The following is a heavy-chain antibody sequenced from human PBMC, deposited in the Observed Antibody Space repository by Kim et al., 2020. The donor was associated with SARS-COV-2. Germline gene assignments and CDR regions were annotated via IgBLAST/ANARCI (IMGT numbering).Heavy chain of an antibody. V-gene: IGHV4-59*01. D-gene: IGHD7-27*01. CDR1: GGSISSYY. Sequence: SETLSLTCTVSGGSISSYYWSWIRQPPGKGLEWIGYIYYSGSTNYNPSLKSRVTISVDTSKNQFSLKLSSVTAADTAVYYCARDLLGLFDPWGQGTLVTV. CDR3: ARDLLGLFDP. J-gene: IGHJ5*02. CDR2: IYYSGST.